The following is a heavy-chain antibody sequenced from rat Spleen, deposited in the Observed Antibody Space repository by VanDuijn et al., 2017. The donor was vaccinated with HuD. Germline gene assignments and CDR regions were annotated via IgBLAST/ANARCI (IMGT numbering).Heavy chain of an antibody. D-gene: IGHD1-10*01. CDR1: GFSLTSNG. V-gene: IGHV2-72*01. CDR2: IWAGGST. CDR3: TRPNNPYWYFDF. Sequence: QVQLKESGPGLMQPSETLSLTCTVSGFSLTSNGVGWIRQPLGKGLVWMGTIWAGGSTNYNSAVQSRLSISRDTSKSQVFLKMNSLQTEDTAIYFCTRPNNPYWYFDFWGPGTMVTVSS. J-gene: IGHJ1*01.